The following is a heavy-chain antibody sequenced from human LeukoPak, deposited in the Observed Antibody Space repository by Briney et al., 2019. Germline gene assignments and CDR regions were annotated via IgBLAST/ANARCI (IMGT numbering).Heavy chain of an antibody. J-gene: IGHJ5*02. CDR1: VGTFSSYA. CDR3: ARDPSVYATSNWFDP. Sequence: GGSVNDSCKSSVGTFSSYAMSWVRPAPGQGVEWMGRFIPIFGTANYAQKFQGRVTITTDESTSTAYMELSSLRSEDTAVFYCARDPSVYATSNWFDPWGQGTLVTVSS. D-gene: IGHD2-8*01. V-gene: IGHV1-69*05. CDR2: FIPIFGTA.